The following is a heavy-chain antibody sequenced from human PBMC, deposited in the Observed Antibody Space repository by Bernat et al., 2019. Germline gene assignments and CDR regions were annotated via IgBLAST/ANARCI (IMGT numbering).Heavy chain of an antibody. V-gene: IGHV1-8*01. CDR1: GYTFTSYD. CDR3: ASYSSSSLDYYFDY. CDR2: MNPNSGNT. J-gene: IGHJ4*02. Sequence: QVQLVQSGAEVKKPGASVKVSCKASGYTFTSYDINWVRQATGQGLEWMGWMNPNSGNTGYAQKFQGRVTMTRNTSISTAYMELSSLRSEDTAVYYCASYSSSSLDYYFDYWGQGTLVTVSS. D-gene: IGHD6-6*01.